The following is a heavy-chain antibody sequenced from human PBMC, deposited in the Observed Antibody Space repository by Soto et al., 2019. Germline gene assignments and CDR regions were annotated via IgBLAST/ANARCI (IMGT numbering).Heavy chain of an antibody. V-gene: IGHV1-2*02. CDR1: GYTFTGYY. J-gene: IGHJ6*02. D-gene: IGHD1-26*01. Sequence: ASVKVSCKASGYTFTGYYMHWVRQAPGQGLEWMGWINPNSGGTNYAQKFQGRVTMTRDTSISTAYMEMSRMRSADTSLYYCARVFRYGGATYYYYYGMDVWGQGTTVTVSS. CDR2: INPNSGGT. CDR3: ARVFRYGGATYYYYYGMDV.